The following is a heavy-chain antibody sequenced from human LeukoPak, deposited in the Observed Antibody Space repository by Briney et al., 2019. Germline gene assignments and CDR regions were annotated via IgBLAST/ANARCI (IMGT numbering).Heavy chain of an antibody. CDR3: ARGLHGDYGYFDY. D-gene: IGHD4-17*01. J-gene: IGHJ4*02. CDR2: VIPMFATA. Sequence: SVKASCKASGGTFSNYAISWVRQAPGQGLEWMGGVIPMFATANYAPKFQDRVTITADESTSTAYMELRSLRSEDTAVYHCARGLHGDYGYFDYWGQGTLVTVSS. V-gene: IGHV1-69*13. CDR1: GGTFSNYA.